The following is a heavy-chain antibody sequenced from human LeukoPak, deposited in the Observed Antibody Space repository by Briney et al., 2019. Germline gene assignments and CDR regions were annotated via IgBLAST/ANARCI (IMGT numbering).Heavy chain of an antibody. V-gene: IGHV1-69*05. Sequence: SVKVSCKASGGTFSSYAISWVRQAPGQGLEWMGRIIPIFGTANYAQKFQGRVTITTDESTSTAYMELSSLRSEDTAVYYCARGDGYNLYYHYYMDVWGKGTTVTVSS. CDR3: ARGDGYNLYYHYYMDV. J-gene: IGHJ6*03. CDR2: IIPIFGTA. CDR1: GGTFSSYA. D-gene: IGHD5-24*01.